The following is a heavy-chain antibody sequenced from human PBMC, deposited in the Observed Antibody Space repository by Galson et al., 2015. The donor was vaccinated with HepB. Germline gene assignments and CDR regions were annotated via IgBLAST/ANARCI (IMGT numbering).Heavy chain of an antibody. D-gene: IGHD3-22*01. CDR3: AREGYYYDSSGNFDY. V-gene: IGHV3-30*04. CDR2: ISYDGSNK. CDR1: GFTFSSYA. Sequence: SLRLSCAASGFTFSSYAMHWVRQAPGKGLEWVAVISYDGSNKYYADSVKGRFTISRDNSKNTLYLQMNSLRAEDTAVYYCAREGYYYDSSGNFDYWGQGTLVTVSS. J-gene: IGHJ4*02.